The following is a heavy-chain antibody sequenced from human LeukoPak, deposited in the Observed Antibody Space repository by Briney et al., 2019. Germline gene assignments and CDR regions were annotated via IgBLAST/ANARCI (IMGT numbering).Heavy chain of an antibody. Sequence: GGSLRLSCAASGFTFSSYGMHWVRQAPGKGLEWVAVIWYDGSNKYYADPVKGRFTISRDNSKNTLYLQMNSLRAEDTAVYYCARDHITMVRGAHYGMDVWGQGTTVTVSS. D-gene: IGHD3-10*01. CDR2: IWYDGSNK. CDR3: ARDHITMVRGAHYGMDV. CDR1: GFTFSSYG. V-gene: IGHV3-30*19. J-gene: IGHJ6*02.